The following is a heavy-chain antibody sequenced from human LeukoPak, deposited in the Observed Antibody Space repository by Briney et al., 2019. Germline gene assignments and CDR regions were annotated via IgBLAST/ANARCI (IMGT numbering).Heavy chain of an antibody. CDR3: YSSSSWIGDAFDI. CDR2: ISGSGGST. Sequence: RPGGSLRLSCAASGFTFSSYAMSWVRQAPGKGLEWVSAISGSGGSTYYADSVKGRFTISRDNSKNTLYLQMNSLRAEDTAVYYCYSSSSWIGDAFDIWGQGTMVTVSS. J-gene: IGHJ3*02. CDR1: GFTFSSYA. V-gene: IGHV3-23*01. D-gene: IGHD6-13*01.